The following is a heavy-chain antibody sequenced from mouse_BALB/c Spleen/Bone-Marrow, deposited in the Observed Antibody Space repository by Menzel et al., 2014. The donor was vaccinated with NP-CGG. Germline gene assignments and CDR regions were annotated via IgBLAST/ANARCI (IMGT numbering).Heavy chain of an antibody. CDR2: ISDGGSYT. CDR1: GFTFSDYY. J-gene: IGHJ2*01. D-gene: IGHD2-4*01. CDR3: ARVSYDYFDY. Sequence: EVQVVESGGGLVKPGGSLKLSCAASGFTFSDYYMYWVRQTPEKRLEWVATISDGGSYTYYPDSVKGRFTISRDNAKNNLYLQMSSLKSEDTATYYCARVSYDYFDYWGQGTTLTVSS. V-gene: IGHV5-4*02.